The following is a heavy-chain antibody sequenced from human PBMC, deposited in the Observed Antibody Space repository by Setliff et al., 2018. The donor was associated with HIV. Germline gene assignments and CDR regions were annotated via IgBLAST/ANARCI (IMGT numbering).Heavy chain of an antibody. CDR1: GPSINTHY. Sequence: PSETLSLTCTVSGPSINTHYWSWIRQSPGKAFEWIGYIYSTGSTNYNPSLQSRVTISMVASRNQFSLKETSVTAADTAVYYCAKGAGFYGDYTFDHWGQGRQVTVSS. CDR3: AKGAGFYGDYTFDH. J-gene: IGHJ4*02. V-gene: IGHV4-59*11. D-gene: IGHD4-17*01. CDR2: IYSTGST.